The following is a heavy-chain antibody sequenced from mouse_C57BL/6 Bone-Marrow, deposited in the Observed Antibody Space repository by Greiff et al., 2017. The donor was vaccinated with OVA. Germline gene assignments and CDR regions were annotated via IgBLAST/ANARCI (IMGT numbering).Heavy chain of an antibody. J-gene: IGHJ3*01. CDR2: IYPGSGST. Sequence: QVQLQQPGAELVKPGASVKMSCKASGYTFTSYWITWVKQRPGQGLEWIGDIYPGSGSTNYNEKFKSKATLTVDTSSSTAYMQLSSLTSEYSAVYYCARSTYDGYYGFAYWGQGTLVTVSA. D-gene: IGHD2-3*01. CDR1: GYTFTSYW. V-gene: IGHV1-55*01. CDR3: ARSTYDGYYGFAY.